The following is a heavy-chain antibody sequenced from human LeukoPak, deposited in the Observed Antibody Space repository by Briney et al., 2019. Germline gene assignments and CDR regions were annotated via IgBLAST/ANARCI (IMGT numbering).Heavy chain of an antibody. Sequence: GGSLRLSCVASGFTFSSYELNWVRQAPGKGLEWVAVISYDGSNKYYADSVKGRFTISRDNSKNTLYLQMNSLRAEDTAVYYCARGDHFWFGELSFDYWGQGTLVTVSS. J-gene: IGHJ4*02. V-gene: IGHV3-30*04. CDR1: GFTFSSYE. D-gene: IGHD3-10*01. CDR3: ARGDHFWFGELSFDY. CDR2: ISYDGSNK.